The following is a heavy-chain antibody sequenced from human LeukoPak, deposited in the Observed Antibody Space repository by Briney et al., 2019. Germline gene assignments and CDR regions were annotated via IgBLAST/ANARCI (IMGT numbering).Heavy chain of an antibody. J-gene: IGHJ4*02. D-gene: IGHD3-22*01. CDR3: ARDLFLGVAGYDSSGYLDY. Sequence: GGSLRLSCAASGFTFSSYWMSWVRQAAGKGLEWVANIKQDGSEKYYVDSVKGRFTISRDNAKNSLYLQMNSLRAEDTAVYYCARDLFLGVAGYDSSGYLDYWGQGTLVTVSS. CDR2: IKQDGSEK. CDR1: GFTFSSYW. V-gene: IGHV3-7*01.